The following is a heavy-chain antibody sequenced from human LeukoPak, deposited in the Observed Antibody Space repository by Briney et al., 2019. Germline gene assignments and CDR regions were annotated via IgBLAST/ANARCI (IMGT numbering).Heavy chain of an antibody. D-gene: IGHD1-26*01. Sequence: PGGSLRLSCAASGFSVSSNYRSWVRQAPGKGLEYISVVYSGGRTYYSDSVKGRFTISRDIPKNTLYLQMNSLKAEDTAVYYCTRQKWQLPFHWGQGTLVTVSS. J-gene: IGHJ4*02. V-gene: IGHV3-53*01. CDR3: TRQKWQLPFH. CDR1: GFSVSSNY. CDR2: VYSGGRT.